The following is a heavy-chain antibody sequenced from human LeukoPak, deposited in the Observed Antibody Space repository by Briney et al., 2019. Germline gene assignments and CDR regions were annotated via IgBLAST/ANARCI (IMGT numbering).Heavy chain of an antibody. CDR3: AKVLSSSWGYFGF. D-gene: IGHD6-13*01. J-gene: IGHJ4*02. Sequence: GGSLRLSCAASGFTFSSYGMHWVRQAPGEGLEWVAFIRNDGGDKYYADSVKGRFTISRDNSKNTLYLQMNSLRVEDTAVYYCAKVLSSSWGYFGFWGQGTLVTVSS. V-gene: IGHV3-30*02. CDR2: IRNDGGDK. CDR1: GFTFSSYG.